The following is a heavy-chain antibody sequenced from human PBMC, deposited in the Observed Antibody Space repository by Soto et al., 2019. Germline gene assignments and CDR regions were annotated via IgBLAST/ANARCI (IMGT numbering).Heavy chain of an antibody. D-gene: IGHD3-9*01. J-gene: IGHJ4*02. V-gene: IGHV3-30*18. CDR1: GFTFSSYG. CDR2: ISYDGSNK. CDR3: AKDRDDILTGYYTSLDFDY. Sequence: GGSLRLSCAASGFTFSSYGMHWVRQAPGKGLEWVAVISYDGSNKYYADSVKGRFTISRDNSKNTLYLQMNSLRAEDTAVYYCAKDRDDILTGYYTSLDFDYWGQGTLVTVSS.